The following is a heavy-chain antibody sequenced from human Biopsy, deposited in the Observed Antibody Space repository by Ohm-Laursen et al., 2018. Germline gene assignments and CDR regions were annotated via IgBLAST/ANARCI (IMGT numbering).Heavy chain of an antibody. V-gene: IGHV4-59*08. J-gene: IGHJ3*01. CDR3: ARRLPLRGFAFDV. CDR1: GDSITSYF. Sequence: SDTLSLTCTVSGDSITSYFWNWIRQAPGKGLEWIGNTYYRGNTNYSPSLKSRATISLDSSKNQFSLNLNSVTATDTAVYYCARRLPLRGFAFDVWGQGTVVTVS. D-gene: IGHD3-10*01. CDR2: TYYRGNT.